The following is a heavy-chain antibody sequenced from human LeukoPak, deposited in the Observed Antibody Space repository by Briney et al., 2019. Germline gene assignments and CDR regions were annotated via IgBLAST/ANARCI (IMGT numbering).Heavy chain of an antibody. Sequence: PGGSLRLSCSASGFPFSVSAMSWVRQAPGKGLEWVAAIYGDGTTYYADSVRGRFTISRDSFKNTLDLQMNRLRAEDTAVCYCARDGGRDTGYSDVWGQGTTVTVSS. CDR2: IYGDGTT. CDR1: GFPFSVSA. CDR3: ARDGGRDTGYSDV. J-gene: IGHJ6*02. V-gene: IGHV3-53*01. D-gene: IGHD5-12*01.